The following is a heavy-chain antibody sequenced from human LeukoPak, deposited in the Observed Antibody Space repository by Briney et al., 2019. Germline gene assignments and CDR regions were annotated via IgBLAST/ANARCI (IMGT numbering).Heavy chain of an antibody. V-gene: IGHV1-46*01. CDR2: INPSGGST. Sequence: ASVKVPCKASGYTFTSYYMHWVRQAPGQGVEWMGIINPSGGSTSYAQKFQGRVTMTRDTSTSTVYMELSSLRSEDTAVYYCARDGSEDCSSTSCYTEIPRAGMDVWGQGTTVTVSS. D-gene: IGHD2-2*02. CDR3: ARDGSEDCSSTSCYTEIPRAGMDV. J-gene: IGHJ6*02. CDR1: GYTFTSYY.